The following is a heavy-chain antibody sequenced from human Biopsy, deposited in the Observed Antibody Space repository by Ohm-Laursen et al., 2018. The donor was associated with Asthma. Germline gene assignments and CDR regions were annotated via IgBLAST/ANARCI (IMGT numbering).Heavy chain of an antibody. CDR1: GYTFIHFA. V-gene: IGHV1-3*01. CDR2: INAGDGNT. D-gene: IGHD3-9*01. CDR3: ARTYFDFLTGQVHDAFDM. J-gene: IGHJ3*02. Sequence: GASVKVSCKASGYTFIHFAIHWVRQAPGQRLEWMGWINAGDGNTKYSQKFQGRVTITRDTSASTAYIDLSSLRSEDTAVYYCARTYFDFLTGQVHDAFDMWGQGTMVTVSS.